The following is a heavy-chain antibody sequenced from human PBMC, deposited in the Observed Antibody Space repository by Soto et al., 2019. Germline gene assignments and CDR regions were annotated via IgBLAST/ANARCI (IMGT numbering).Heavy chain of an antibody. CDR3: ARQCSGGSCYSAFDI. V-gene: IGHV1-69*12. CDR2: IIPIFGTA. D-gene: IGHD2-15*01. J-gene: IGHJ3*02. Sequence: QVQLVQSGAEVKKPGSSVKVSCKASGGTFSSYAISWVRQASGQGLEWMGGIIPIFGTANYAQKFQGRVTITADESTSTAYMELNSLRSEDTAVYDCARQCSGGSCYSAFDIWGQGTMVTDSS. CDR1: GGTFSSYA.